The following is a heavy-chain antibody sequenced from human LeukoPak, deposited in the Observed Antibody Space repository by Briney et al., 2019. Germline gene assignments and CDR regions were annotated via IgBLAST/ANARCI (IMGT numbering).Heavy chain of an antibody. CDR3: TRGVNGDSRFDP. CDR2: INSDGITT. CDR1: GFTFSSYA. V-gene: IGHV3-74*01. Sequence: GGSLRLSCAVSGFTFSSYAMSWVRQAPGKGLVWVSRINSDGITTRYAESVKGRFTTSRDNAKNTLYLQMNSLRVEDTAVYYCTRGVNGDSRFDPWGQGTLVTVSS. D-gene: IGHD4-17*01. J-gene: IGHJ5*02.